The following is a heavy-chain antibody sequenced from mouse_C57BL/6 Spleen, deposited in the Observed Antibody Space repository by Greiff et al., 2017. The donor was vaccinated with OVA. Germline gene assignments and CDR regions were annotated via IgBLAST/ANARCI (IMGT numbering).Heavy chain of an antibody. V-gene: IGHV14-2*01. CDR2: IDPEDGET. Sequence: EVHLVESGAELVKPGASVKLSCTASGFNIKDYYMHWVKQRTEQGLEWIGRIDPEDGETKYAPKFQGKATITADTSSNTAYLQLSSLTSEDTAVYYCVSYYGNFPFAYWGQGTLVTVSA. CDR3: VSYYGNFPFAY. CDR1: GFNIKDYY. J-gene: IGHJ3*01. D-gene: IGHD2-1*01.